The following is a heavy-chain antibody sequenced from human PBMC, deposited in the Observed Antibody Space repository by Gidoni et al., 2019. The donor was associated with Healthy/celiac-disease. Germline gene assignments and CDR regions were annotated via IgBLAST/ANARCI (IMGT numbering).Heavy chain of an antibody. J-gene: IGHJ6*02. CDR2: IRSKANSYAT. CDR1: GFTFSGSA. Sequence: EVQLVESGGGLVQPGGALKLSCAASGFTFSGSAMPWVRRASGKGLEWVGRIRSKANSYATAYAASVKGRFTISRDDSKNTAYLQMNSLKTEDTAVYYCTRQVVTGIYYYGMDVWGQGTTVTVSS. D-gene: IGHD1-20*01. V-gene: IGHV3-73*01. CDR3: TRQVVTGIYYYGMDV.